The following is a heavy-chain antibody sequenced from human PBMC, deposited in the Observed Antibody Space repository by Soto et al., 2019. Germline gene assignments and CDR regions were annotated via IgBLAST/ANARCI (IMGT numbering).Heavy chain of an antibody. Sequence: QAHLVQSGPEVKKPGASVKVSCKGSGYIFTSYGIAWVRQAPGQGLEWMGWISAHNGKTEYAQKFQGRVTVTRDTSTSTAYLELRSLRSDDTALYYCERGRYGDYWGQGALVTVSS. CDR1: GYIFTSYG. J-gene: IGHJ4*02. CDR3: ERGRYGDY. D-gene: IGHD4-17*01. V-gene: IGHV1-18*01. CDR2: ISAHNGKT.